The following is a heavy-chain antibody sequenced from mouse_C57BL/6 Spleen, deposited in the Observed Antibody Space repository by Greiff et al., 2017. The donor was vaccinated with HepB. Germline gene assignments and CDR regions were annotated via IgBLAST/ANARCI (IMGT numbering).Heavy chain of an antibody. J-gene: IGHJ2*01. D-gene: IGHD2-2*01. Sequence: QVQLKQSGAELVKPGASVKISCKASGYAFSSYWMNWVKQRPGKGLEWIGQIYPGDGDTNYNGKFKGKATLTADKSSSTAYMQLSSLTSEDSAVYFCARGQGYDGFDYWGQGTTLTVSS. V-gene: IGHV1-80*01. CDR3: ARGQGYDGFDY. CDR2: IYPGDGDT. CDR1: GYAFSSYW.